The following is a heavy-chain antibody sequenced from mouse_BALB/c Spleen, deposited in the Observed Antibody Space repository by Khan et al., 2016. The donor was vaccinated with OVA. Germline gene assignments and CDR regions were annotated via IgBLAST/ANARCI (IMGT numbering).Heavy chain of an antibody. CDR3: ARDRIDY. Sequence: QMQLEESGAELAKPGASVKMSCKASGYTFTSYWMHWIKQRPGQGLEWIGYINPTSGYTDYTQKFKDKATLTADKSSSTAYMQLSSLTSDDSAVYYCARDRIDYWGQGTALTVSS. J-gene: IGHJ2*01. CDR1: GYTFTSYW. CDR2: INPTSGYT. V-gene: IGHV1-7*01.